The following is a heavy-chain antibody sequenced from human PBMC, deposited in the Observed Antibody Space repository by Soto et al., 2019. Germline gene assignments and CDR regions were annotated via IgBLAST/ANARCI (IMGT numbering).Heavy chain of an antibody. CDR2: MFHSGST. D-gene: IGHD2-2*01. Sequence: SETLSLTCTVSGYFISSGYYWGWIRQPPGKGLEWIGSMFHSGSTHYNPSLKSRVTMSVDTSKNQFSLRLSSVTASDTAVYYCARGHIVVVPTVGWFDPWGQGALVTVSS. CDR3: ARGHIVVVPTVGWFDP. J-gene: IGHJ5*02. V-gene: IGHV4-38-2*02. CDR1: GYFISSGYY.